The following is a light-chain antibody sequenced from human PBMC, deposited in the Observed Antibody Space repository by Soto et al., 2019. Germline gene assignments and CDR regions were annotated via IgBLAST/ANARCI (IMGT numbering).Light chain of an antibody. CDR2: ASS. J-gene: IGKJ1*01. V-gene: IGKV1-17*01. CDR1: QTIGNR. Sequence: DIPMTQSPSSLSASVGDRVTITCRASQTIGNRLGWYQHKPGQAPRRLIFASSSLQSGVPSRFSGGGSGTEFTLTISSLQSEDFASYYCLQYYDYPWTFGQGTKVESK. CDR3: LQYYDYPWT.